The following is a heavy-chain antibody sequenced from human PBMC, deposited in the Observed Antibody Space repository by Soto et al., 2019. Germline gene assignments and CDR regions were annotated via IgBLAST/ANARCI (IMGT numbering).Heavy chain of an antibody. V-gene: IGHV4-31*03. CDR2: IYYSGST. CDR1: GGSISSGGYY. D-gene: IGHD1-26*01. CDR3: ARANRGSSNFDY. J-gene: IGHJ4*02. Sequence: SETLSLTCTVSGGSISSGGYYWSWIRQHPGKGLEWIGYIYYSGSTYYNPSLKSRVTISVDTSKNQFSLKLSSVTVADTAVYYCARANRGSSNFDYWGQGTLVTVSS.